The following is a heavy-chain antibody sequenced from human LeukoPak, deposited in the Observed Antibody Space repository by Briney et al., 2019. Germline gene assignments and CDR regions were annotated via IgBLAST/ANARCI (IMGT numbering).Heavy chain of an antibody. Sequence: GSLRLSFAASGFTFSSYGMHWVRQAPGKGLAWVAAIWYGGSNKYYADSVKGRFTISRDNSKNTLYLQMSSLRAEDTAVYYCARDGYTYYYDSSGYPRYWGQGTLVTVSS. J-gene: IGHJ4*02. CDR3: ARDGYTYYYDSSGYPRY. CDR1: GFTFSSYG. V-gene: IGHV3-33*01. CDR2: IWYGGSNK. D-gene: IGHD3-22*01.